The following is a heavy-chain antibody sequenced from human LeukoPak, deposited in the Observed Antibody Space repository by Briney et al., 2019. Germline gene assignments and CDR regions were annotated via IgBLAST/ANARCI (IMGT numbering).Heavy chain of an antibody. CDR2: INTDTGNP. V-gene: IGHV7-4-1*02. D-gene: IGHD3-9*01. J-gene: IGHJ4*02. CDR1: GYTFSHYA. Sequence: ASVKVSCKASGYTFSHYAMNWVRQAPGQGPQWMGWINTDTGNPTYAHDFIGRYVFSLDSSVSTAYLEISSLKSEDTAVYYCARDSRGAGTGLDRWGQGTLVTFSS. CDR3: ARDSRGAGTGLDR.